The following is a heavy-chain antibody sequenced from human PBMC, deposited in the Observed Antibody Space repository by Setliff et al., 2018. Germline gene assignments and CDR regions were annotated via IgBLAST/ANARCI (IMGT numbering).Heavy chain of an antibody. Sequence: SVKVSCKASGGTFNTYGITWVRQAPAQGLEWMGGIIPGLGILDYAQKFQDRVTITADRSTSTAYMELSSLRSDDTAVYYCARDTYNSEWYGQRSFDFWGQGTLVTVSS. CDR3: ARDTYNSEWYGQRSFDF. CDR1: GGTFNTYG. J-gene: IGHJ4*02. V-gene: IGHV1-69*10. CDR2: IIPGLGIL. D-gene: IGHD6-25*01.